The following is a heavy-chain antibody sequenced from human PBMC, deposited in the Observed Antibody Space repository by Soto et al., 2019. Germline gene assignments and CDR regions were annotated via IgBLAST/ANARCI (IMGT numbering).Heavy chain of an antibody. J-gene: IGHJ5*02. D-gene: IGHD3-10*01. CDR1: GYTFTSYA. CDR3: ARVFWYYYPYNWFDP. V-gene: IGHV1-3*01. CDR2: INAGNGNT. Sequence: ASVKVSCKASGYTFTSYAMHWVRQAPGQRLEWMGWINAGNGNTKYSQKFQGRVTITRDTSTSTVYMELSSLRSEDTAVYYCARVFWYYYPYNWFDPLGQGTLVTVSS.